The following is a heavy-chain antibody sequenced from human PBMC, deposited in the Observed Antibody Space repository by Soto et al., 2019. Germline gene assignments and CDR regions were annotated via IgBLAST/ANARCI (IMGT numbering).Heavy chain of an antibody. Sequence: ASVKVSCKVSGYTLTELSMHWVRQALGKGLEWMGGFDPEDGETIYAQKFQGRVTMTEDTSTDTAYMELSSLRSEDTAVYYCATIPSSSWLQPFDPWGQGTLVTVSS. V-gene: IGHV1-24*01. CDR1: GYTLTELS. CDR2: FDPEDGET. CDR3: ATIPSSSWLQPFDP. J-gene: IGHJ5*02. D-gene: IGHD6-13*01.